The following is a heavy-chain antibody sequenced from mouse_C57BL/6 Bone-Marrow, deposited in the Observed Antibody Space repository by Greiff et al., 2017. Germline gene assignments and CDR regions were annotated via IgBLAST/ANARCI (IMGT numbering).Heavy chain of an antibody. Sequence: EVQLQQSGTVLARPGASVKMSCKTSGYTFTSSWMHWVKQRPGQGLEWIGAIYPGNSDTSYNQKFKGKAKLAAVTSASTAYMELSSLTNEDSAVYYCTRHCYGSRGDYWGQGTTLTVSS. CDR3: TRHCYGSRGDY. J-gene: IGHJ2*01. D-gene: IGHD1-1*01. CDR1: GYTFTSSW. CDR2: IYPGNSDT. V-gene: IGHV1-5*01.